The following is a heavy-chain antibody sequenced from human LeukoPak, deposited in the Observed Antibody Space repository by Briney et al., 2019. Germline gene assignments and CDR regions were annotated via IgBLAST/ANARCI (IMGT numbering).Heavy chain of an antibody. J-gene: IGHJ4*02. D-gene: IGHD3-22*01. Sequence: SETLSLTCTVSGGSISSNSYYCGWIRQPPGKGLEWIGSMYYSGSTYYNPSLKSRVTISVDTSKNQFSLKLSSVTAADTAVYYCARGSYLYYYDSSGYYYFDYWGQGTLVTVSS. CDR1: GGSISSNSYY. CDR3: ARGSYLYYYDSSGYYYFDY. V-gene: IGHV4-39*07. CDR2: MYYSGST.